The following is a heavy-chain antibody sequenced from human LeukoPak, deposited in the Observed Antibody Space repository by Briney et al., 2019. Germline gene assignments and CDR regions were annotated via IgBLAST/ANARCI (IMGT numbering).Heavy chain of an antibody. V-gene: IGHV4-31*03. CDR2: IYYSGST. D-gene: IGHD6-19*01. Sequence: CQTPSPPRTVSGGPISSGGYYWRWIRQHPGKGLEWIGYIYYSGSTYYNPSLKSRVTISVDTSKNQLSLKLSSVTAADTAVYYCARDTGAVAGSNWFDPWGQGTLVTVSS. CDR3: ARDTGAVAGSNWFDP. CDR1: GGPISSGGYY. J-gene: IGHJ5*02.